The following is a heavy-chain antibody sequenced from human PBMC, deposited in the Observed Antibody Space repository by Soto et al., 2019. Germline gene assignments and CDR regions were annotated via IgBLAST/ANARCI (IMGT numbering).Heavy chain of an antibody. D-gene: IGHD2-15*01. V-gene: IGHV4-59*01. CDR2: VYYSGST. Sequence: PXETLSLTYAVSGCSIFSSYWTWIRQPPGKGLEWIGNVYYSGSTNYNPSLKSRITISVDTSRNQFSLNLSSVTAADTAVYYCARVPAASSWFDHWGQGTLVTVSS. CDR3: ARVPAASSWFDH. J-gene: IGHJ5*02. CDR1: GCSIFSSY.